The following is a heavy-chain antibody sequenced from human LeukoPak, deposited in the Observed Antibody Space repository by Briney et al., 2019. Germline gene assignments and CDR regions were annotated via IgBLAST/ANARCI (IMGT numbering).Heavy chain of an antibody. J-gene: IGHJ5*02. CDR1: GDSINNYY. CDR3: ARERTMVRGMSWFDP. V-gene: IGHV4-59*01. D-gene: IGHD3-10*01. Sequence: SETLSLTCTVSGDSINNYYWSWIRQPPGKRLEWIGYVYYSGTTNYNPSLKSRASISVDTSKNQFSLKLTTVTAADTAVYYCARERTMVRGMSWFDPWGQGTLVTVSS. CDR2: VYYSGTT.